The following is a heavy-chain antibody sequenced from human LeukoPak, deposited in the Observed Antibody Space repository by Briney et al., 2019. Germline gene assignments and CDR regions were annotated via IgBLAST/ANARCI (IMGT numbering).Heavy chain of an antibody. CDR3: AKDPPHYRVWDDYESTVLSY. CDR1: GFIFNNYG. V-gene: IGHV3-30*02. D-gene: IGHD3-22*01. Sequence: GGSLRLSCAASGFIFNNYGMHWVRQAPGKGLEWVAFIRYDGDNKYYADSVKGRFTISRDNSKNTLYLQMNSLRAVDTAVYYCAKDPPHYRVWDDYESTVLSYWGQGTLVTVSS. CDR2: IRYDGDNK. J-gene: IGHJ4*02.